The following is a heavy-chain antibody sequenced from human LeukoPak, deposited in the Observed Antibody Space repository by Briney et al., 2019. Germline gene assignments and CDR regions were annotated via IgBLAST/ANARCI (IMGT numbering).Heavy chain of an antibody. Sequence: SVKVSCKASGGTFSSYAISWVRQAPGQGLAWMGRIISILGIANNAQKFQGRVTITADKSTSTAYMELSSLRSEDTAVYYCARLAVVNRYYYYGMDVWGQGTTVTVSS. CDR3: ARLAVVNRYYYYGMDV. CDR1: GGTFSSYA. CDR2: IISILGIA. D-gene: IGHD4-23*01. V-gene: IGHV1-69*04. J-gene: IGHJ6*02.